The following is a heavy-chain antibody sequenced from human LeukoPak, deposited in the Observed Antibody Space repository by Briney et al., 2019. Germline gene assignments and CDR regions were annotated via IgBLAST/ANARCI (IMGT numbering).Heavy chain of an antibody. J-gene: IGHJ4*02. Sequence: ASVKVSCKASGYTFTSYGISWVRQAPGQGLEWMGWISVYNVNTNYAQKLQGRVTMTTDTSTSTVYMELSSLRSEDTAVYYCARDSSGWYGFGYWGQGTLVTVSS. CDR1: GYTFTSYG. CDR2: ISVYNVNT. CDR3: ARDSSGWYGFGY. D-gene: IGHD6-19*01. V-gene: IGHV1-18*01.